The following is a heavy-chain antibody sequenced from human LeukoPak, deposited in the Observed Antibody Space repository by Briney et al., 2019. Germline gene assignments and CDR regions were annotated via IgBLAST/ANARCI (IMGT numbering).Heavy chain of an antibody. Sequence: GGSLRLSCAASGFTFSTYWMHWVRQAPGKGLVWVSRINNDGNSTRYADSVKGRFTISRDNSKNTLYLQMNSLRAEDTALYYCATKGIQATDFYFDYWGQGTLVTVSS. CDR1: GFTFSTYW. J-gene: IGHJ4*02. D-gene: IGHD5-18*01. CDR3: ATKGIQATDFYFDY. CDR2: INNDGNST. V-gene: IGHV3-74*01.